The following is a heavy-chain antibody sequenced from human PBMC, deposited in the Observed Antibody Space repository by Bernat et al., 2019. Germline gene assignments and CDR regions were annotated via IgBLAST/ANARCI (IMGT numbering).Heavy chain of an antibody. D-gene: IGHD4-23*01. Sequence: QVQLQESGPGLVKSSQTLSLTCTVSGGSMSSGGYYWSWIRQHPGKGLAWIGYIHHSGSTYYNPSLKSRIIISVGTSKNQFSLKVNTVTAADTAVYYCARDMSGGNSGFDYWGQGTLVTVSS. CDR2: IHHSGST. J-gene: IGHJ4*02. CDR3: ARDMSGGNSGFDY. V-gene: IGHV4-31*02. CDR1: GGSMSSGGYY.